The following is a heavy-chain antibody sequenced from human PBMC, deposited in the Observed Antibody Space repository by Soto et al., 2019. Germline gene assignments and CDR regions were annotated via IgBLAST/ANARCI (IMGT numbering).Heavy chain of an antibody. V-gene: IGHV1-69*01. CDR1: GGTFSSYT. J-gene: IGHJ6*02. CDR2: VIPIFDKT. CDR3: ARARVPTRLYYYGMDV. Sequence: QVQLVQSGAEVRKPGSSVKVSCKASGGTFSSYTLSWVRQAPGRGLEWMGGVIPIFDKTKYAQKFQGRVRIPADESTSTVYMELSSRSFDDMAVYLCARARVPTRLYYYGMDVWGQGTTVTVSS. D-gene: IGHD3-10*01.